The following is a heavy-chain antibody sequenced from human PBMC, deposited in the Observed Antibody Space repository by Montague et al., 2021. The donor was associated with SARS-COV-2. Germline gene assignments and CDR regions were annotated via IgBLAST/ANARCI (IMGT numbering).Heavy chain of an antibody. CDR1: GGSISSGGYY. J-gene: IGHJ3*02. CDR3: ARVQGITMIVVVIGAFDI. Sequence: TLSLTCTVSGGSISSGGYYWSWIRQHPGKGLEWVGYIYYSGSTYYNPSPKSRVTISVDTSKNQFSLKLSSVTAADTAVCYCARVQGITMIVVVIGAFDIWGQGTMVTVSS. V-gene: IGHV4-31*03. CDR2: IYYSGST. D-gene: IGHD3-22*01.